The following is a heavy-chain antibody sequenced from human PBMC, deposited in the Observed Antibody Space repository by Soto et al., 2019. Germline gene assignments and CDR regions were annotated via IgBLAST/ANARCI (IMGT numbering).Heavy chain of an antibody. CDR3: ARGYDYETLPYAFDI. CDR2: IIPIFGTA. Sequence: SVKVSCKASGGTFSSYAISWVRQAPGQGLEWMGGIIPIFGTANYAQKFQGRVTITADESTSTAYMELSSLRSEDTAVYYCARGYDYETLPYAFDIWGQGTMVTVSS. V-gene: IGHV1-69*13. D-gene: IGHD3-22*01. J-gene: IGHJ3*02. CDR1: GGTFSSYA.